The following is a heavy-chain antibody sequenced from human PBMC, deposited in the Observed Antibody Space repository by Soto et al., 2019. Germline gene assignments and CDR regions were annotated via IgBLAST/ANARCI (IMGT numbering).Heavy chain of an antibody. CDR1: GFTFSDYY. CDR2: ISSSGSTI. J-gene: IGHJ6*03. CDR3: ARITYSVVYYYYYMDV. V-gene: IGHV3-11*01. D-gene: IGHD4-4*01. Sequence: GGSLRLSCAASGFTFSDYYMSWIRQAPGKGLEWVSYISSSGSTIYYADSVKGRFTISRDNAKNSLYLQMNSLRAEDTAVYYCARITYSVVYYYYYMDVWGKGTTVTVSS.